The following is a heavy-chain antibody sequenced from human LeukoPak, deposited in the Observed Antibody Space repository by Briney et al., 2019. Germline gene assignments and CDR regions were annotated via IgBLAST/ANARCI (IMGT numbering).Heavy chain of an antibody. CDR2: INRNGNVN. Sequence: PGGSLRLSCAASGFTFSSYWMNWARQAPGKGLEWVASINRNGNVNYYVDSGKGRFTISRDNAKNSLYQQMSNLRAEDTAVYFCARGGGLDVWGQGATVTVSS. CDR3: ARGGGLDV. V-gene: IGHV3-7*03. J-gene: IGHJ6*02. CDR1: GFTFSSYW. D-gene: IGHD3-16*01.